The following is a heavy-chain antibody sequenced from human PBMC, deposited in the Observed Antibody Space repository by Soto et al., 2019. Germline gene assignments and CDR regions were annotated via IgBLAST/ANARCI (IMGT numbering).Heavy chain of an antibody. V-gene: IGHV3-74*01. D-gene: IGHD2-2*01. Sequence: PGGSLRLSCAASGFTFSSHWMHWVRQAPGKGLVWVSHIGPSGSGTRDADSVQGRFTISRDNSKNTLYLQMNSLRAEDTAVYYCAKDRTVVYYYSGMDVWRQGTTVTVS. CDR3: AKDRTVVYYYSGMDV. CDR1: GFTFSSHW. J-gene: IGHJ6*02. CDR2: IGPSGSGT.